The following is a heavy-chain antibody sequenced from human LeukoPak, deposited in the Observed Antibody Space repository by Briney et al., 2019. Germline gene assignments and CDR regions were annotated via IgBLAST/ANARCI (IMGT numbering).Heavy chain of an antibody. Sequence: PGRSLRLSCAASGFXFSDYGIHWVRQAPGKGLEWVAVLSPHANYEYYADSVQGRFAISRDDSKNTVYLQMNSLRDEETAVYYCARDWIDRSLDYWGLGTLVTVSS. CDR1: GFXFSDYG. V-gene: IGHV3-33*01. CDR2: LSPHANYE. CDR3: ARDWIDRSLDY. D-gene: IGHD2-2*03. J-gene: IGHJ4*02.